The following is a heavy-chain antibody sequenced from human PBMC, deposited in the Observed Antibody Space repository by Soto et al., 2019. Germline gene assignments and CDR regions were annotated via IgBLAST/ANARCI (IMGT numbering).Heavy chain of an antibody. CDR2: FYYSGTT. J-gene: IGHJ3*01. V-gene: IGHV4-31*03. CDR1: GDSISSDGYY. Sequence: QVQLQESGPGLVRPSQTLSLTCTLSGDSISSDGYYWSWIRQRPGKGLEWIGDFYYSGTTSYYPSLRSRLTISVDKSKNQFSLRLSSVTATDTAVYYCARRHDILTGSDSFDVWGRGTLVTVSS. CDR3: ARRHDILTGSDSFDV. D-gene: IGHD3-9*01.